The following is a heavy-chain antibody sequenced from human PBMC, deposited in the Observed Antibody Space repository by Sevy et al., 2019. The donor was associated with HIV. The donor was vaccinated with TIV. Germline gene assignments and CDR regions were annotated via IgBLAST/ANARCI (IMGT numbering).Heavy chain of an antibody. V-gene: IGHV3-33*01. D-gene: IGHD3-22*01. CDR3: GGGGYYYDNAAYYALDS. CDR1: GFTFSNYA. J-gene: IGHJ4*02. CDR2: IWSDGAYQ. Sequence: GGSLRLSCAATGFTFSNYAMHWVRQAPGKGMEWVAIIWSDGAYQYHGDSVKGRFTITRDNSKNRLYLQMNNVRVEDTAVYYCGGGGYYYDNAAYYALDSWGQGTLVTVSS.